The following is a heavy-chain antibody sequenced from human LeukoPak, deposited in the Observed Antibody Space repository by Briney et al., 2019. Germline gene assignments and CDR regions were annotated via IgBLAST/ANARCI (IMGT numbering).Heavy chain of an antibody. CDR1: GYSISSGYY. D-gene: IGHD2-15*01. CDR3: ARVCSSGRCCDQ. J-gene: IGHJ4*02. V-gene: IGHV4-38-2*02. Sequence: SETLSLTCSVSGYSISSGYYWAWRRQPPGKGQEWIGSIHHSGSTYYNPSLKSRVTVSVDTSKNQFSLRLSSVTAADTAVYYCARVCSSGRCCDQWGQGTLVTVSS. CDR2: IHHSGST.